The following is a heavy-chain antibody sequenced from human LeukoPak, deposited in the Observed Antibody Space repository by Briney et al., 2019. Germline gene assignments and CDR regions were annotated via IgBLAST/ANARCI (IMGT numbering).Heavy chain of an antibody. CDR1: RFTFSSYA. D-gene: IGHD6-19*01. V-gene: IGHV3-23*01. Sequence: GGSLRLSCAASRFTFSSYAMSWVRQAPGKGLEWVSTISGSGGSTYYADSVKGRFTISRDNSKNTLYLQMNSLRAEDTAVYYCAKRSRIAVAGNFQHWGQGTLVTVSS. CDR2: ISGSGGST. CDR3: AKRSRIAVAGNFQH. J-gene: IGHJ1*01.